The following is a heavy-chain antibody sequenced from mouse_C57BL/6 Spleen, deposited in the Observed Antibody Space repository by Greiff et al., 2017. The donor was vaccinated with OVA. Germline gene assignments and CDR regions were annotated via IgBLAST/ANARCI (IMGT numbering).Heavy chain of an antibody. Sequence: VQLQQPGAELVRPGSSVKLSCKASGYTFTSYWMHWVKQRPIQGLEWIGNIDPSDSETHYNQKFKDKATLTVDKSSSTAYMQLSSLTSEDSAVYYCARQETAQAPYYFDYWGQGTTLKVSS. V-gene: IGHV1-52*01. CDR2: IDPSDSET. J-gene: IGHJ2*01. CDR1: GYTFTSYW. CDR3: ARQETAQAPYYFDY. D-gene: IGHD3-2*02.